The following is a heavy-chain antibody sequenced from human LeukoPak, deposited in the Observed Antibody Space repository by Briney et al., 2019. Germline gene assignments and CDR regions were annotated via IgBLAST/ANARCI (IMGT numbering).Heavy chain of an antibody. CDR1: GFSFRNYW. V-gene: IGHV3-23*01. CDR3: AKESSGWYRAFDI. J-gene: IGHJ3*02. Sequence: PGGSLRLSCAASGFSFRNYWMHWVRQPPGKGLEWVSAISGSGGSTYYADSVKGRSTISRDNSKNTLYLQMNSLRAEDTAVYYCAKESSGWYRAFDIWGQGTMVTVSS. CDR2: ISGSGGST. D-gene: IGHD6-19*01.